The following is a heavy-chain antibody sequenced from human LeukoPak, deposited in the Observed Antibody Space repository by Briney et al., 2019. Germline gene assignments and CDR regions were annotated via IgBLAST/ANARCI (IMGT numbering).Heavy chain of an antibody. CDR2: IYNTGSI. J-gene: IGHJ4*02. Sequence: SETLSLTCLVSGDSIISDSWSWIRQPSGKGLVWVGSIYNTGSINYSPSLKSRVTMSLDTSKNQLSLKLTSVTAADTAVYYCARSRDRDYVNGDFDYWGQGTLVTVSS. CDR1: GDSIISDS. V-gene: IGHV4-59*01. D-gene: IGHD4-17*01. CDR3: ARSRDRDYVNGDFDY.